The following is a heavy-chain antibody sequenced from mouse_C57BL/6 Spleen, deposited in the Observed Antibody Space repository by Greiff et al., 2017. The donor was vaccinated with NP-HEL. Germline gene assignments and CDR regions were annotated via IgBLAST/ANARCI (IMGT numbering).Heavy chain of an antibody. D-gene: IGHD4-1*01. J-gene: IGHJ2*01. V-gene: IGHV7-3*01. CDR1: GFTFTDYY. CDR2: IRNKANGYTT. CDR3: ARYGAGTHDY. Sequence: EVKVEESGGGLVQPGGSLSLSCAASGFTFTDYYMSWVRQPPGKALEWLGFIRNKANGYTTEYSASVKGRFTISRDNSQSILYLQMNALRAEDSATYYCARYGAGTHDYWGQGTTLTVSS.